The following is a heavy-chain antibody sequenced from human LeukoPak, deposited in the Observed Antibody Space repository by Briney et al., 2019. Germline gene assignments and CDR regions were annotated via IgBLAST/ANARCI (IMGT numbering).Heavy chain of an antibody. J-gene: IGHJ4*02. CDR2: ISAYNGNT. CDR1: GYTFTSYG. D-gene: IGHD3-22*01. Sequence: ASVKVSCKASGYTFTSYGISWVRQAPGQGLEWMGWISAYNGNTNYAQKLQGRVTMTTDTSTSTAYMELRSLRSDDTAVYYCARARYYYGSSGYYWYFDYWGQGTLVTVSS. CDR3: ARARYYYGSSGYYWYFDY. V-gene: IGHV1-18*01.